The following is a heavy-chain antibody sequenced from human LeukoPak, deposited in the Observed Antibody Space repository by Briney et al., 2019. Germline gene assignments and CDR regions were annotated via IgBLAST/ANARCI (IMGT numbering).Heavy chain of an antibody. V-gene: IGHV4-31*03. Sequence: SETLSLTCTVSGDSLNSGNYYWTCIRQHPGKGLEWIGYIFTSGNTYYNPSLKGRLLTSVDTSKSQFSLRLTSVTAADTAVYYCARATLRGDPFDFWGQGIQVTVSS. J-gene: IGHJ4*02. CDR3: ARATLRGDPFDF. CDR2: IFTSGNT. D-gene: IGHD2-21*02. CDR1: GDSLNSGNYY.